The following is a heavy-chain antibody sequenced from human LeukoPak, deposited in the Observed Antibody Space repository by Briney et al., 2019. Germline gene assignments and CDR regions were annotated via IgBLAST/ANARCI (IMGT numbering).Heavy chain of an antibody. CDR2: INPSGGST. V-gene: IGHV1-46*01. Sequence: ASVKVSCKASGDTFTSYYMHWVRQAPGQGLEWMGIINPSGGSTSYAQRFQGRATMTRDTSTSTVYMELSRLRSEDTAVYYCAREWSAVAEIDPWGQGTLVTVSS. J-gene: IGHJ5*02. CDR3: AREWSAVAEIDP. D-gene: IGHD6-19*01. CDR1: GDTFTSYY.